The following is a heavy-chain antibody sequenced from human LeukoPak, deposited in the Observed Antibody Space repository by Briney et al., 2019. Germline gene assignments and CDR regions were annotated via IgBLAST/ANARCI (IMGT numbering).Heavy chain of an antibody. V-gene: IGHV3-21*01. J-gene: IGHJ4*02. CDR1: GFTFSSYS. Sequence: PGGSLRLSCAASGFTFSSYSMNWVRQAPGKGLEWVSSISSSGSYIYYADSVKGRFTISRDNSKNTLYLQMNSLRAEDTAVYYCATPLVNYYDSSGYYSFDYWGQGTLVTVSS. D-gene: IGHD3-22*01. CDR3: ATPLVNYYDSSGYYSFDY. CDR2: ISSSGSYI.